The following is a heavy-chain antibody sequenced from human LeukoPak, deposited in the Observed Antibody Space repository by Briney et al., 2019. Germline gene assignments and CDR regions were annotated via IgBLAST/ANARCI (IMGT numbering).Heavy chain of an antibody. J-gene: IGHJ4*02. Sequence: PGRSLRLSCAASGFTFDDYAMHWVRQAPGKGLEWVSGISWNSGSIGYADSVKGRFTISRDNAKNSLYLQMNSLRAEDTALYYCAKGWDFWSGYPTPFDYWGQGTLVTVSS. CDR3: AKGWDFWSGYPTPFDY. V-gene: IGHV3-9*01. D-gene: IGHD3-3*01. CDR2: ISWNSGSI. CDR1: GFTFDDYA.